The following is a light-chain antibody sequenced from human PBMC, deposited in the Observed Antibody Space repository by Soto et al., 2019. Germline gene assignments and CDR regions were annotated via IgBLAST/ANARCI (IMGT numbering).Light chain of an antibody. V-gene: IGKV3-20*01. Sequence: EIVLTQSPGTLSLSPGERATLSCRASENIAAGYLAWYQQKPGQAPRLLVYGPSNRATGIADRSSGSGSGTDFTLTINRLEAEDSAVYYCQQYGTSPTFGQGTRLEIK. CDR1: ENIAAGY. CDR2: GPS. CDR3: QQYGTSPT. J-gene: IGKJ5*01.